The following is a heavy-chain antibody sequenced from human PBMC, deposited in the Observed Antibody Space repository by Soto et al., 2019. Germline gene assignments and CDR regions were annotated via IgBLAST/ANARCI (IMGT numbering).Heavy chain of an antibody. J-gene: IGHJ3*02. V-gene: IGHV3-23*01. CDR2: ISGSGGST. CDR1: GFTFSSYA. Sequence: GGSLRLSCAASGFTFSSYAMSWVRQAPGKGLEWVSAISGSGGSTYYADSVKGRFTISRDNSKNTLYLQMNSLRAEDAAVYYCAKVVTMIVVVDAFDIWGQGTMVTVSS. D-gene: IGHD3-22*01. CDR3: AKVVTMIVVVDAFDI.